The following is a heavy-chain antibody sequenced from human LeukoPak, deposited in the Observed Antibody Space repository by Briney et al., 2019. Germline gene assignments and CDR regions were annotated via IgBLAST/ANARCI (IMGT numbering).Heavy chain of an antibody. CDR1: GFTFSSYG. CDR3: AKGRMMAIIMISFDY. J-gene: IGHJ4*02. D-gene: IGHD5-24*01. CDR2: ISYDGSTQ. V-gene: IGHV3-30*18. Sequence: GTSLRLSCAASGFTFSSYGMHWVRQAPGKGLEWVAVISYDGSTQYYADSVKGRFTISRDNSNNMLSLQMNSLKAEDTAVYYCAKGRMMAIIMISFDYWGRGTLVTVSS.